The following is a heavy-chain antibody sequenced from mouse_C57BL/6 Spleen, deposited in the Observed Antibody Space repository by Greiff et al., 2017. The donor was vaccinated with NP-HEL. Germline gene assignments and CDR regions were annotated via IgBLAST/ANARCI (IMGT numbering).Heavy chain of an antibody. D-gene: IGHD2-1*01. CDR1: GYTFTDYE. Sequence: LQESGAELVRPGASVTLSCKASGYTFTDYEMHWVKPTPVHGLAWIGAIDPETGGTAYNQKFKGKAILTADKSSSTAYMELRSLTSEDSAVYYCTTIYYGNYAWFAYWGQGTLVTVSA. CDR3: TTIYYGNYAWFAY. J-gene: IGHJ3*01. CDR2: IDPETGGT. V-gene: IGHV1-15*01.